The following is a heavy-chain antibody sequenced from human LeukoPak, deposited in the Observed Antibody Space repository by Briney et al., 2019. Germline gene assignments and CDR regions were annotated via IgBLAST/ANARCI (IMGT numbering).Heavy chain of an antibody. CDR2: IYSGGST. J-gene: IGHJ6*02. V-gene: IGHV3-53*01. CDR1: GFTVSSNY. D-gene: IGHD5-24*01. Sequence: TGGSLRLSCAASGFTVSSNYMSWVRQAPGKGLEWVSVIYSGGSTYYADSVKGRFTISRDNSKNTLYLQMNSLRAEDTAVYYCARERVEMATVYYYYGMDVWGQGTTVTVSS. CDR3: ARERVEMATVYYYYGMDV.